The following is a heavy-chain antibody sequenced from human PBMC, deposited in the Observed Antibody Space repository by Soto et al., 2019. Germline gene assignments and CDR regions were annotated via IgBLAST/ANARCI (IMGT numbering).Heavy chain of an antibody. CDR1: GGSISSGDYY. CDR3: ASTLTQDAFDI. CDR2: IYYSGST. V-gene: IGHV4-30-4*01. J-gene: IGHJ3*02. D-gene: IGHD7-27*01. Sequence: SETLSLSCTVSGGSISSGDYYWSWIRQPPGKGLEWIGYIYYSGSTYYNPSLKSRVTISVDTSKNQFSLKLSSVTAADTAVYYCASTLTQDAFDIWGQGTMVTVSS.